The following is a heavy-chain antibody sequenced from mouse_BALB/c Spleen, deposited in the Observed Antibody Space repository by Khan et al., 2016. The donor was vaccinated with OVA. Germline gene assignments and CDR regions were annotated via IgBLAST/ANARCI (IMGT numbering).Heavy chain of an antibody. Sequence: QMQLQQSGAELAKPGASVKISCKASGYSFTTYWMHWVKQRPGQGLEWIGYINPSTGYTDYNQKFKDQATLTADKSSSTAYMELSSLTSDDSAVYYCGRGGHYGAWFTYWGQGTLVTVSA. D-gene: IGHD2-1*01. CDR3: GRGGHYGAWFTY. V-gene: IGHV1-7*01. J-gene: IGHJ3*01. CDR2: INPSTGYT. CDR1: GYSFTTYW.